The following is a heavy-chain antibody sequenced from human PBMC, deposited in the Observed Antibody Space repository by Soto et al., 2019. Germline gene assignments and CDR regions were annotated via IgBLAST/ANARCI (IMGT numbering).Heavy chain of an antibody. V-gene: IGHV1-69*13. J-gene: IGHJ6*02. CDR2: IIPIFGTA. D-gene: IGHD3-9*01. CDR3: ASNRYYDILTGYQHYYYYYGMDV. Sequence: GASVKVSCKASGATFSSYAISWVRQAPGQGLEWMGGIIPIFGTANYAQKFQGRVTITADESTSTAYMELSSLRSEDTAVYYCASNRYYDILTGYQHYYYYYGMDVWGQGTTVTVSS. CDR1: GATFSSYA.